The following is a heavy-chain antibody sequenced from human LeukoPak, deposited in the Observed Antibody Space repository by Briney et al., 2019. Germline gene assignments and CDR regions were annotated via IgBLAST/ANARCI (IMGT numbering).Heavy chain of an antibody. Sequence: SGTLSLTCTVSGVSISSYYWSWIRQPPGKGLEWIGYIYYSGSTNYNPSLKSRVTISVDTSKNQFSLKLSSVTAADTAVYYCARSIAAAGPVDYWGQGTLVTVSS. CDR1: GVSISSYY. D-gene: IGHD6-13*01. CDR2: IYYSGST. J-gene: IGHJ4*02. CDR3: ARSIAAAGPVDY. V-gene: IGHV4-59*01.